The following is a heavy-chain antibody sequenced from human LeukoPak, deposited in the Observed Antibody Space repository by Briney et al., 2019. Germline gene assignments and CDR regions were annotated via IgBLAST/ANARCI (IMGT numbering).Heavy chain of an antibody. J-gene: IGHJ4*02. CDR2: ISSSSSSI. CDR1: GFTFSSYS. CDR3: AIPNDY. Sequence: GGSLRLSCAASGFTFSSYSMNWVRQAPGKGLEWVSYISSSSSSIYYADSVKGRFTISRDNAKHSLYLQMNSLRPEDTAVYYCAIPNDYWGQGTLVTVSS. V-gene: IGHV3-48*01.